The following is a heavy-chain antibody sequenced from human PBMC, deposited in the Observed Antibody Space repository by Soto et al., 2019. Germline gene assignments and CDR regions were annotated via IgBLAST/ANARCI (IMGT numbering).Heavy chain of an antibody. CDR3: ARSSYSYGFNL. D-gene: IGHD5-18*01. CDR2: IFYSGSA. J-gene: IGHJ6*02. V-gene: IGHV4-30-4*01. Sequence: QVKLQESGPGLVKPSQTLSLSCTVSGGSVSSDDHYWSWIRQPPGKGLEWIGYIFYSGSAYYNPSLQRRVTISVDTSNNQFSLKLKSVTAADTAMYYCARSSYSYGFNLWGQGTTVTVSS. CDR1: GGSVSSDDHY.